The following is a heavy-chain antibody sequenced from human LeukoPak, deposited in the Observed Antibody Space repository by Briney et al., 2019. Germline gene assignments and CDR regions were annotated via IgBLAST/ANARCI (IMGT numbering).Heavy chain of an antibody. CDR1: GFTFTNYW. V-gene: IGHV3-7*03. CDR3: AKDAIVGATRPYYFDY. J-gene: IGHJ4*02. Sequence: PGGSLRLSCAASGFTFTNYWMSWVRQAPGKGLELVANIKQDRSEKYYVDSVKGRFTISRDNSKNSLYLQMNSLRAEDTALYYCAKDAIVGATRPYYFDYWCQGTLVTVSS. D-gene: IGHD1-26*01. CDR2: IKQDRSEK.